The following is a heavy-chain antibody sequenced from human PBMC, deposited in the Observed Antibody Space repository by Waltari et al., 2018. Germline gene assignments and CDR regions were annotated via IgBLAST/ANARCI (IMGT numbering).Heavy chain of an antibody. D-gene: IGHD6-13*01. CDR1: GYSFTRYW. CDR2: IYPGDSDT. J-gene: IGHJ6*02. V-gene: IGHV5-51*01. Sequence: EVQLVQSGTEVKKPGESLKISCKGSGYSFTRYWIGWVRQMPGKGLEWMGIIYPGDSDTRYSPSFQGQVTISADKSISTAYLQWSSLKASDTAMYYCARCTSSSWYYYYYGMDVWAQGTTVTVSS. CDR3: ARCTSSSWYYYYYGMDV.